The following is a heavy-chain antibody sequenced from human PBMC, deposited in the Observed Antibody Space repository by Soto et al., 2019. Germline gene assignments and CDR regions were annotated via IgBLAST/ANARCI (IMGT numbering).Heavy chain of an antibody. CDR3: ARDRGPSSGYYPYWFDP. J-gene: IGHJ5*02. Sequence: QVQLVQSGAEVKKPGSSVKVSCKASGGTFRSYAISWVRQAPGQGLEWMGEIIPIFGTANYAQKFQGRDTITADESTSTAYMELSSLRSEDTAVYYCARDRGPSSGYYPYWFDPWGQGTLVTVSS. D-gene: IGHD3-22*01. CDR1: GGTFRSYA. CDR2: IIPIFGTA. V-gene: IGHV1-69*12.